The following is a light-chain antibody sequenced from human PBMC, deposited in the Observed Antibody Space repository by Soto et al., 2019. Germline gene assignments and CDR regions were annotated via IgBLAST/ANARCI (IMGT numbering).Light chain of an antibody. CDR1: SSDVGGYNY. V-gene: IGLV2-14*01. J-gene: IGLJ1*01. CDR3: SSYTCSSTSHV. CDR2: GVS. Sequence: QSALTQPASVSGSPGQSITISCTGTSSDVGGYNYVSWYQQHPGKAPKLMIYGVSNRPSGVSNRFSGSKSGNTASLTISGLQAEDEADYYCSSYTCSSTSHVFGTGTKLTVL.